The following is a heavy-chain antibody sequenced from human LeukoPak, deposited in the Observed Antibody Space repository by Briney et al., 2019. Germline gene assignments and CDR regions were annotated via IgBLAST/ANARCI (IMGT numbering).Heavy chain of an antibody. CDR1: GCTFSNYW. CDR3: ARASVRYDAFDI. CDR2: INSDGSST. V-gene: IGHV3-74*01. D-gene: IGHD3-22*01. Sequence: GGSLRLSCAASGCTFSNYWMHWVRQAPGKGLVWVSRINSDGSSTSYADSVKGRFTSSRDNAKNTLYLQMNSLRAEDTAVYYCARASVRYDAFDIWGQGTMVTVSS. J-gene: IGHJ3*02.